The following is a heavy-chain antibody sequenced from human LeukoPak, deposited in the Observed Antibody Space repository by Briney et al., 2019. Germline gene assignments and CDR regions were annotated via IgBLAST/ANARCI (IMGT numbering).Heavy chain of an antibody. J-gene: IGHJ5*02. CDR3: ARGQKVRGVIIRSYWFDP. D-gene: IGHD3-10*01. CDR1: GGSISSYY. Sequence: SETLSLTCTVSGGSISSYYWSWIRQPPGKGLEWIGEINHSGSTNYNPSLKSRVTISVDTSKNQFSLKLSSVTAADTAVYYCARGQKVRGVIIRSYWFDPWGQGTLVTVSS. CDR2: INHSGST. V-gene: IGHV4-34*01.